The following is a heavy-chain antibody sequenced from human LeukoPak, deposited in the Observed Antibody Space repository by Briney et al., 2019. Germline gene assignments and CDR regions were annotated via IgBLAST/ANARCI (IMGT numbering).Heavy chain of an antibody. V-gene: IGHV5-51*01. CDR1: GYSFTSYW. D-gene: IGHD6-19*01. Sequence: GESLKISCKGSGYSFTSYWIGWVRQMPGKGLEWMGIIYPGDSDTRYSPSFQGQATISADKSISTAYLQWSSLKASDTAMYYCARTRGSSGLTYYYYGMDVWGKGTTVTVSS. CDR2: IYPGDSDT. J-gene: IGHJ6*04. CDR3: ARTRGSSGLTYYYYGMDV.